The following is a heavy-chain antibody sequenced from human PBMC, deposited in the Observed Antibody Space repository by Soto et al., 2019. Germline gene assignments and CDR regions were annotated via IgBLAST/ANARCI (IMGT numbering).Heavy chain of an antibody. CDR2: ISYDGSNK. D-gene: IGHD6-13*01. CDR3: AKTTSSSWYGGRFDP. CDR1: GFTFSSYG. J-gene: IGHJ5*02. Sequence: QVQLVESGGGVVQPGRSLRLSCAASGFTFSSYGMHWVRQAPGKGLEWVAVISYDGSNKYYADSVKGRFTISRDNSKNTLYLQMNSLRAEDTAVYYCAKTTSSSWYGGRFDPWGQGTLVTVSS. V-gene: IGHV3-30*18.